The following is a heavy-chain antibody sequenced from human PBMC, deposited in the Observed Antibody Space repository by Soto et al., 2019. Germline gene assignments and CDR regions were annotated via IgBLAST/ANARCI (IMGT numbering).Heavy chain of an antibody. CDR1: GFTFRSYG. CDR3: AKPRFRRAEQWLVLGDY. D-gene: IGHD6-19*01. V-gene: IGHV3-30*18. J-gene: IGHJ4*02. CDR2: LSYDGSNK. Sequence: GGSLRRSCAASGFTFRSYGMHWVRQAPGQWLEWLAVLSYDGSNKYYADSVKCRFTISRDNSKNTLYLQMNILRAEDTAVYYCAKPRFRRAEQWLVLGDYWGQGALVAVSS.